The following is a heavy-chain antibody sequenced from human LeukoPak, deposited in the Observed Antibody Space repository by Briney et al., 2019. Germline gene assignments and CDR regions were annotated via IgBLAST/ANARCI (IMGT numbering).Heavy chain of an antibody. CDR1: GGSFRGYY. V-gene: IGHV4-34*01. CDR2: INDSGST. Sequence: SETLSLTCAVYGGSFRGYYWSWIRQPPGKGLEWIGEINDSGSTNYNPSLKSRLTISVDTAKNQFSLELSSVTAADTAVYYCAMGITMSYWGQGTLVTVSS. D-gene: IGHD3-22*01. CDR3: AMGITMSY. J-gene: IGHJ4*02.